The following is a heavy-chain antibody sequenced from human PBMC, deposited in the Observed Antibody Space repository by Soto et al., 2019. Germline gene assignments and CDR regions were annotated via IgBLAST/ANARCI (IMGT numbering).Heavy chain of an antibody. Sequence: ASVKVSCKASGYTFTSYGISWVRQAPGQGLEWMGWISAYNGNTNYAQKLQGRVTMTTDTSTSTAYMELGSLRSDDTAVYYCARGCYDILTGYYNPPDAFDIWGQGTMVTVSS. J-gene: IGHJ3*02. D-gene: IGHD3-9*01. CDR3: ARGCYDILTGYYNPPDAFDI. CDR2: ISAYNGNT. CDR1: GYTFTSYG. V-gene: IGHV1-18*04.